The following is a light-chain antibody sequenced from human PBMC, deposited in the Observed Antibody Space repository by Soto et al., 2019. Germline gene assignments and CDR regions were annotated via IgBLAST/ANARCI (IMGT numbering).Light chain of an antibody. V-gene: IGLV2-14*01. CDR3: SSYTTSTHV. J-gene: IGLJ1*01. CDR1: SSDLGGYNY. Sequence: QSVLTQPASVSGSPGQSITISCTGTSSDLGGYNYFSWYQQHPGKAPKLIIYEVSNRPSGVSDRFSGSKSDNTASLTFSGLQDEDEADYYCSSYTTSTHVFGTGTKVTV. CDR2: EVS.